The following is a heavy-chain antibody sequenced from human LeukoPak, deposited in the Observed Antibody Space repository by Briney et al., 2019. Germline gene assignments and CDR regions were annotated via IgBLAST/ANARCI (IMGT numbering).Heavy chain of an antibody. CDR3: ARQHDSYYYYYIDV. V-gene: IGHV4-38-2*01. Sequence: SETLSHTCAVSGYSISNGYYWVWIRQPPGKGLEWIGSLYHSDTVYYNTALESRVSMSVDTSKNQFTLKLSFVTAADTAVYYCARQHDSYYYYYIDVWGSGTTVTVSS. J-gene: IGHJ6*03. CDR1: GYSISNGYY. CDR2: LYHSDTV.